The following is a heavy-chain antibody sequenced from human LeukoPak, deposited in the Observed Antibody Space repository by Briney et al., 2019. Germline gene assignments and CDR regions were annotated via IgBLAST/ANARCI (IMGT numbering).Heavy chain of an antibody. CDR2: IYTSGST. J-gene: IGHJ6*03. Sequence: SETLSLTCTVSSGSISNYDWSWIRQPAGKGLEWIGRIYTSGSTNYNPSLKSRVTMSVDTSKKQFSLKLSSVTAADTAVYYCARGGSYSSGWYAKVGYYYYMDVWGKGTTVTISS. V-gene: IGHV4-4*07. CDR1: SGSISNYD. CDR3: ARGGSYSSGWYAKVGYYYYMDV. D-gene: IGHD6-19*01.